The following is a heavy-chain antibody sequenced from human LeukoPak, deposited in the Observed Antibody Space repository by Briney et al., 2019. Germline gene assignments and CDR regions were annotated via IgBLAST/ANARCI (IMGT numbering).Heavy chain of an antibody. J-gene: IGHJ4*02. CDR3: ARGQWLVAYYFDY. CDR1: GYTFTMYY. V-gene: IGHV1-46*01. Sequence: ASVKVSCKASGYTFTMYYIHWVRQAPGQGLEWMGMINPSDGATTYAQRFQGRVTMTRNTSISTAYMELSSLRSEDTAVYYCARGQWLVAYYFDYWGQGTLVTVSS. D-gene: IGHD6-19*01. CDR2: INPSDGAT.